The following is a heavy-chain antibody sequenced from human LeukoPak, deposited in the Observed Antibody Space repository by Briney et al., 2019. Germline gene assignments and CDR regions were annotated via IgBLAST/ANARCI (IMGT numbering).Heavy chain of an antibody. CDR3: ARAGYSSSWRVDY. V-gene: IGHV1-2*06. CDR1: GYTFTGYY. J-gene: IGHJ4*02. D-gene: IGHD6-13*01. CDR2: INPNSGGT. Sequence: ASVKVSCKASGYTFTGYYMHWVRQAPGQGLEWMGRINPNSGGTNYAQKFQGRVTMTRDTSISTAYMGLSRLRSDDTAVYYCARAGYSSSWRVDYWGQGTLVTVSS.